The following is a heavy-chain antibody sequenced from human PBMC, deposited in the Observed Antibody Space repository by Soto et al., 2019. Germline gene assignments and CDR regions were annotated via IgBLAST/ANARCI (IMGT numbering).Heavy chain of an antibody. CDR2: ISAYNGNT. D-gene: IGHD1-7*01. CDR1: GYTFTSYG. CDR3: ARPTCITGTTCFFSGFDP. Sequence: QVQLVQSGAEVKKPGASVKVSCKASGYTFTSYGISWVRQAPGKGLEWMGWISAYNGNTNYAQKLQGRVTMTTDTATSTAYRELRSMRSDDTAVYYCARPTCITGTTCFFSGFDPWGQGTLVPVSS. J-gene: IGHJ5*02. V-gene: IGHV1-18*04.